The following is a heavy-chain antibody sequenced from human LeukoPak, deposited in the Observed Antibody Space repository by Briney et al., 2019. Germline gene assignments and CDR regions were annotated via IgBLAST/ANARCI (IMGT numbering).Heavy chain of an antibody. CDR2: ISGSGGST. Sequence: PGGSLRLSCAASGFTFSSYGMSWVRQAPGKGLEWVSAISGSGGSTYYADSVKGRFAISRDNSKNTLYLQMNSLRAEDTAVYYCARNPASIVVVPAAIYFDYWGQGTLVTVSS. V-gene: IGHV3-23*01. J-gene: IGHJ4*02. CDR3: ARNPASIVVVPAAIYFDY. CDR1: GFTFSSYG. D-gene: IGHD2-2*01.